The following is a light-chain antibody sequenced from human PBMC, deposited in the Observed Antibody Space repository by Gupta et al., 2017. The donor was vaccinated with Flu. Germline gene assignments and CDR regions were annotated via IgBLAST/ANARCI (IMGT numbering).Light chain of an antibody. Sequence: QSALTQPASVSGSPGQSVTISCTGSSSFASYNLVSWYRQYPGEPPQLVIYDVNKRPSGVSDRFSGSKSGNTASLTISGHLAEDEADYYCSSDVGRDTFVFGTETKVTVL. V-gene: IGLV2-23*02. CDR2: DVN. CDR1: SSFASYNL. J-gene: IGLJ1*01. CDR3: SSDVGRDTFV.